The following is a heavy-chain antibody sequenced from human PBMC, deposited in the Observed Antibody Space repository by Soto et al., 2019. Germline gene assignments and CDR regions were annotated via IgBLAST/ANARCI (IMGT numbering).Heavy chain of an antibody. D-gene: IGHD3-22*01. CDR2: INPNSGGT. CDR1: GYTFTGYY. J-gene: IGHJ6*02. Sequence: GASVKVSCKASGYTFTGYYMHWVRQAPGQGREWMGWINPNSGGTNYAQKFQGWVTMTRDTSISTAYMELSRLRSDDTAVYYCARGQDSSGYGYYYYYGMDVWGQGTAVPVSS. V-gene: IGHV1-2*04. CDR3: ARGQDSSGYGYYYYYGMDV.